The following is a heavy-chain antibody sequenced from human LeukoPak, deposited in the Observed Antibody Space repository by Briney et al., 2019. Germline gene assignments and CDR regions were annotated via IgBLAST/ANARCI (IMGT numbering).Heavy chain of an antibody. D-gene: IGHD2-15*01. CDR3: ARADCSGGSCYDFDY. CDR2: ISAYNGNT. V-gene: IGHV1-18*01. CDR1: GYTFTSYG. J-gene: IGHJ4*02. Sequence: ASVKVSCKASGYTFTSYGISWVRQAPGQGLEWMGWISAYNGNTNYAQKLQGRVTMTTDTSTSTAYMELRSLRSDDTAVYYCARADCSGGSCYDFDYWGQGTLVTVSS.